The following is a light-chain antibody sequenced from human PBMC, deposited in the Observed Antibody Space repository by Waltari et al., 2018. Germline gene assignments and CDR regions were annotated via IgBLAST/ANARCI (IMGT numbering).Light chain of an antibody. CDR3: AAWDDSLSVSYV. CDR2: RTN. V-gene: IGLV1-47*01. Sequence: QSVLTQPPSASGTPGQRVTTSCSGTNSNIGTNSVFWYQHLPGTAPKLLTHRTNRRPSGVPDRFSGFKSGTSASLAISGLRSEDEADYYCAAWDDSLSVSYVFGSGTKVTV. CDR1: NSNIGTNS. J-gene: IGLJ1*01.